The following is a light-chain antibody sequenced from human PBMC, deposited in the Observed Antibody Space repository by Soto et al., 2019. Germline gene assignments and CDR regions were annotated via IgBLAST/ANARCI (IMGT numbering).Light chain of an antibody. Sequence: DIQMTQSPSSLSASVGDRVTITCQASQDIANYLNWYQQKPGKAPKLLIYDASTLETGVPTRFSGSGSGTDFAFTISSLQPEDIATYYCQQYDNLPYTFGQGTNLEIK. CDR3: QQYDNLPYT. J-gene: IGKJ2*01. V-gene: IGKV1-33*01. CDR2: DAS. CDR1: QDIANY.